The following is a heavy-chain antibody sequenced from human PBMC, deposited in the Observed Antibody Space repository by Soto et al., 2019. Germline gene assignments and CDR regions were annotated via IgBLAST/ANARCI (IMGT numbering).Heavy chain of an antibody. V-gene: IGHV3-21*01. CDR3: ARERELERHAFDI. CDR1: GFTFSSYS. Sequence: GGSLRLSCAASGFTFSSYSMNWVRQAPGKGLEWVSSISSSSSYIYYADSVKGRFTISRDNAKNSLYLQMNSLRAEDTAVYYCARERELERHAFDIWGQGTMVTVSS. CDR2: ISSSSSYI. J-gene: IGHJ3*02. D-gene: IGHD1-1*01.